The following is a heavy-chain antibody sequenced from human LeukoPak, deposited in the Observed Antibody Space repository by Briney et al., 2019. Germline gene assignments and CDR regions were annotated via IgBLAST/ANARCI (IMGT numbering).Heavy chain of an antibody. J-gene: IGHJ4*02. V-gene: IGHV1-8*03. Sequence: ASVKVSCKASGYTFTSYGISWVRQATGQGLEWMGWMNPNSGNTGYAQKFQGRVTITRNTSISTAYMELSSLRAKDTAVYYCSVAPTLDYGDYVGGQGTLVTVSS. CDR1: GYTFTSYG. CDR3: SVAPTLDYGDYV. CDR2: MNPNSGNT. D-gene: IGHD4-17*01.